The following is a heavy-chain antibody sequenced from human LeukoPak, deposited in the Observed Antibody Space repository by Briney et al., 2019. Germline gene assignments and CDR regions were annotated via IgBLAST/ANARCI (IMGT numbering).Heavy chain of an antibody. CDR3: AKVAVAGTDYYYYMDV. CDR2: IWYGGSNK. J-gene: IGHJ6*03. Sequence: GGSLRLSCAASGFTFSSYGMHWVRQAPGKGLEWVAVIWYGGSNKYYADSVKGRFTISRDNSKNTLYLQMNSLRAEDTAVYYCAKVAVAGTDYYYYMDVWGKGTTVTVSS. V-gene: IGHV3-30*02. CDR1: GFTFSSYG. D-gene: IGHD6-19*01.